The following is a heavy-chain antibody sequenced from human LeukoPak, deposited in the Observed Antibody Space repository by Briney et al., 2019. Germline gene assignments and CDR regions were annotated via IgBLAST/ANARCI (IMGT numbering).Heavy chain of an antibody. Sequence: GGSLRLSCAASGFTFSSYAMSWVRQAPGQGLEWVSAISGCGGSTYYADSVKGRFTISRENSKNTLYLQMKSLRAEDTAVYYCAKVQGLAAYDYWGQGTLVTVSS. J-gene: IGHJ4*02. CDR3: AKVQGLAAYDY. D-gene: IGHD2-15*01. V-gene: IGHV3-23*01. CDR2: ISGCGGST. CDR1: GFTFSSYA.